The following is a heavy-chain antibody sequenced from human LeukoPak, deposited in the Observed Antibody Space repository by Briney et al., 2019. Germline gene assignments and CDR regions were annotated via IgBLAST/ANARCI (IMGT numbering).Heavy chain of an antibody. CDR3: ARVDYGDALDY. CDR1: GFTLSSYR. J-gene: IGHJ4*02. Sequence: GGSLRLSCAAPGFTLSSYRLTWVRQAPGKGLEWVANIKQDGSEEYYVDSVKGRFIFFRDNAKNSLYLQMNVWTVEDTAVYFCARVDYGDALDYWGQGTLVTVSS. CDR2: IKQDGSEE. D-gene: IGHD4-17*01. V-gene: IGHV3-7*05.